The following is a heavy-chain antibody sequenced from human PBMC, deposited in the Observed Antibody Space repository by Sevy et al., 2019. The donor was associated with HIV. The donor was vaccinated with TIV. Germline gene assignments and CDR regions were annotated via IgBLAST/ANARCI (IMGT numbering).Heavy chain of an antibody. CDR2: IVVGSGNT. Sequence: ASVKVSCKASGFTFTSSAVQWVRQARGQRLEWIGWIVVGSGNTSYAQKFQERVTITRDMSTSTAYMELSSLRSEDTAVYYCAAGQYYDSSGYYFDAFDIWGQGTMVTVSS. V-gene: IGHV1-58*01. J-gene: IGHJ3*02. CDR3: AAGQYYDSSGYYFDAFDI. D-gene: IGHD3-22*01. CDR1: GFTFTSSA.